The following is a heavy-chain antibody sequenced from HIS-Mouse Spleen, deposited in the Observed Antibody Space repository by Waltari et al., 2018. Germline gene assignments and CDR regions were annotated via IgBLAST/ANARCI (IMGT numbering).Heavy chain of an antibody. CDR2: IKQDGSEK. V-gene: IGHV3-7*01. Sequence: EVQLVESGGGWVQPGGSLRLSGPPLGFTFSSYGMSWVRQAPGKGLEWVANIKQDGSEKYYVDSVKGRFTISRDNAKNSLYLQMNSLRAEDTAVYYCARGVIWGQGTMVTVSS. CDR1: GFTFSSYG. J-gene: IGHJ3*02. CDR3: ARGVI.